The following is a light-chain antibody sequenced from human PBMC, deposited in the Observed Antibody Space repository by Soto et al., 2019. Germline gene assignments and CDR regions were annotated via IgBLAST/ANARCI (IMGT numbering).Light chain of an antibody. J-gene: IGLJ3*02. CDR3: SSYTSSGTGV. CDR2: EVS. Sequence: QSVLTQPASVSGSPGQSITISCTGTSSDVGYYKYVSWYQQYPGKAPQLMIYEVSNRPSGVSDRFSGSKSGNTASLTISGLQAEDEVDYYCSSYTSSGTGVFGGGTKVTVL. V-gene: IGLV2-14*01. CDR1: SSDVGYYKY.